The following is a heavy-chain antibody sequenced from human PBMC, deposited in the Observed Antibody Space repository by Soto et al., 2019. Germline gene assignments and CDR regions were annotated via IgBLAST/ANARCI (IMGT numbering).Heavy chain of an antibody. Sequence: PXGSLRLSCEACGFTFTSDSMTGVRQAPGKGLEWVSSISSHGRDIFYADSVKGRFTISRDNAKDSLHLQMNSLTGEDSAVYYCARGAALAGKLDLWGQGTLVTVSS. CDR1: GFTFTSDS. J-gene: IGHJ4*02. V-gene: IGHV3-21*06. D-gene: IGHD6-19*01. CDR2: ISSHGRDI. CDR3: ARGAALAGKLDL.